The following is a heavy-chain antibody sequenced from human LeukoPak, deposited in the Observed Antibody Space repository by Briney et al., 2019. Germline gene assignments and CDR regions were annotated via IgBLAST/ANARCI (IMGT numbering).Heavy chain of an antibody. V-gene: IGHV4-34*01. CDR2: INHSGST. J-gene: IGHJ3*02. Sequence: PSETLSLTCAVYGGSFSGYYWSWIRQPPGKGLEWIGEINHSGSTNYNPSLKSRVTISVDTSKNQFSLKLSSVTAADTAVYYCARGGLYPDAFDIWGQGTMVTVSS. D-gene: IGHD2-8*01. CDR3: ARGGLYPDAFDI. CDR1: GGSFSGYY.